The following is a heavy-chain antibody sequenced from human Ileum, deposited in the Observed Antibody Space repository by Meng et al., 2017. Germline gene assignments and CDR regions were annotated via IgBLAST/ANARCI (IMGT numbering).Heavy chain of an antibody. CDR1: GGSISSGSYY. CDR3: ARFLAADYYGSGSPYYYYYGMDV. Sequence: TLSLTCTVSGGSISSGSYYWSWIRQPAGKGLEWIGRIYTSGSTNYNPSLKSRVTISVDTSKNQFSLKLSSVTAADTAVYYCARFLAADYYGSGSPYYYYYGMDVWGQGTTVTVSS. CDR2: IYTSGST. V-gene: IGHV4-61*02. D-gene: IGHD3-10*01. J-gene: IGHJ6*02.